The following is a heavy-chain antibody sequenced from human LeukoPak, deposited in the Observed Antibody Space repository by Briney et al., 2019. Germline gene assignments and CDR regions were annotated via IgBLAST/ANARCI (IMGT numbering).Heavy chain of an antibody. V-gene: IGHV5-51*01. CDR1: GYGFTTYW. CDR2: IYPGDSDT. CDR3: ATGASKVTTDFANY. J-gene: IGHJ4*02. Sequence: GESLKISCKGSGYGFTTYWIAWVRQMPGKGLVWLGIIYPGDSDTRYSPSFQGQVTISADKSISTAYLQWSSLKASDTAMYYCATGASKVTTDFANYWGQGTQVAVPS. D-gene: IGHD4-17*01.